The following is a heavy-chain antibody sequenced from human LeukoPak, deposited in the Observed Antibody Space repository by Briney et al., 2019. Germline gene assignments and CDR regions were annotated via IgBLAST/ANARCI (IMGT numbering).Heavy chain of an antibody. CDR3: ARHREARYFDWLSSYYYMDV. V-gene: IGHV1-2*02. CDR2: INPNSGGT. Sequence: ASVKVSCKASGYTFTGYYMHWVRQAPGQGLEWMGWINPNSGGTNYAQKFQGRVTMTRDTSISTAYMELSRLRSDDTAVYYCARHREARYFDWLSSYYYMDVWGKGTTVTVSS. D-gene: IGHD3-9*01. J-gene: IGHJ6*03. CDR1: GYTFTGYY.